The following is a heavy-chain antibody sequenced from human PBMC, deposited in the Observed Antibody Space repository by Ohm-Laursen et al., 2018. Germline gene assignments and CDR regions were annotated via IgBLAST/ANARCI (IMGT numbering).Heavy chain of an antibody. D-gene: IGHD1-26*01. CDR1: GFTFSSYA. V-gene: IGHV3-23*01. CDR3: TTWDSLGGTKGGFDY. J-gene: IGHJ4*02. CDR2: ISGSGGST. Sequence: SLRLSCAASGFTFSSYAMSWVRQAPGKGLEWVSAISGSGGSTYYADSVKGRFTISRDNSKNTPYLQMNSLKTEDTAMYYCTTWDSLGGTKGGFDYWGQGTLVTVSS.